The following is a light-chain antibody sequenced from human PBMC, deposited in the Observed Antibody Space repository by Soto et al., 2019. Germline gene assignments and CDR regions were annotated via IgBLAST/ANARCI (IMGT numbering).Light chain of an antibody. V-gene: IGKV3-11*01. CDR2: DAS. CDR1: QSVSSY. Sequence: EIVLTQSPATLSLSPGERATLSCRASQSVSSYLAWYQQKPGQAPRLLIYDASNRATGIPARFSGSGSGTDFTLTISSLEPEDFEFYSCQQRSNWPPITVGQGTRLEIK. CDR3: QQRSNWPPIT. J-gene: IGKJ5*01.